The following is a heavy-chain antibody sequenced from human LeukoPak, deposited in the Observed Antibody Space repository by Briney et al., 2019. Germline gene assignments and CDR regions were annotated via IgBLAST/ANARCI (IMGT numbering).Heavy chain of an antibody. J-gene: IGHJ4*02. CDR3: ARDSGSSSWYYFDY. V-gene: IGHV3-48*02. D-gene: IGHD6-13*01. CDR1: GFTFSSCS. CDR2: ISSSSTTI. Sequence: GGSLGLSCAASGFTFSSCSMNWVRQAPGKGLEWVSYISSSSTTIYYADSVKGRFTISRDNAKNSLYLQMNSLRDEDTAVYYCARDSGSSSWYYFDYWGQGTLVTVSS.